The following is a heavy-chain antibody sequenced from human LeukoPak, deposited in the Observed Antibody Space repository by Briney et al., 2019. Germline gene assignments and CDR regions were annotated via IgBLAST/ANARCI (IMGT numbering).Heavy chain of an antibody. CDR3: ARLVSIAARPDYYYYMDV. J-gene: IGHJ6*03. V-gene: IGHV1-69*06. D-gene: IGHD6-6*01. CDR1: GGTFSSYA. CDR2: IIPIFGTA. Sequence: SVKVSCKASGGTFSSYAISWVRQAPGQGLEWMGGIIPIFGTANYARKFQGRVTITADKSTSTAYMELSSLRSEDTAVYYCARLVSIAARPDYYYYMDVWGKGTTVTVSS.